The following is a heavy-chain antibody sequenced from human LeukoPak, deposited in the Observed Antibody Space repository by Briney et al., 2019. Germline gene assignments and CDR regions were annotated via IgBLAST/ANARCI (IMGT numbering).Heavy chain of an antibody. CDR3: ARPACSSTSCYLYFQY. J-gene: IGHJ1*01. D-gene: IGHD2-2*01. CDR1: GYTFTNYW. V-gene: IGHV5-51*01. Sequence: GESLKISCKASGYTFTNYWIGWVRQVPGKGLEWMAIIYPANSDTRYSPSFQGQVTISADKSISTAYLQWSSLKASDTAMYYCARPACSSTSCYLYFQYWGQGTLVTVSS. CDR2: IYPANSDT.